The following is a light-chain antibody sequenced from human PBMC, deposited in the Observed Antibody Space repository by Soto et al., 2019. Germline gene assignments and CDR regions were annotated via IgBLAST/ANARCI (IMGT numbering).Light chain of an antibody. Sequence: QSALTQPRSVSGSPGQSVTISCTGASSDVGGYDSVSWYRQHPGKVPQLMIYGVTKRPSGVPDRFSGSKSGNTASLTISGLQAEDEADYYCCSFTSSYTLLFGGGTKVTVL. CDR2: GVT. V-gene: IGLV2-11*01. J-gene: IGLJ2*01. CDR3: CSFTSSYTLL. CDR1: SSDVGGYDS.